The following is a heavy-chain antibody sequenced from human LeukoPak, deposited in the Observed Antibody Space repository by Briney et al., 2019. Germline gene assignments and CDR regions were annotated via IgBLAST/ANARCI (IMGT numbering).Heavy chain of an antibody. V-gene: IGHV4-34*01. J-gene: IGHJ4*02. CDR1: GGSLSNYY. CDR3: AIEAIVGAPRGDY. D-gene: IGHD1-26*01. Sequence: PSETLSLTCAVYGGSLSNYYWIWIRQPPGKGLEWIGEINHSGRTHYNPPLKSRVTISIDTSKNQFSLKLSSVTAADTAVYYCAIEAIVGAPRGDYWGQGTLVTVSS. CDR2: INHSGRT.